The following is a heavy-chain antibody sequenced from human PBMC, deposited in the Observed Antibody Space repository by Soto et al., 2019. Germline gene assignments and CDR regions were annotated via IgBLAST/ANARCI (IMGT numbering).Heavy chain of an antibody. CDR3: ARGGIATGTTSTLYYFDY. CDR2: IIPIFGTA. Sequence: ASVKVSCKASGGTFSSYAISWVRQAPGQGLEWMGGIIPIFGTANYAQKFQGRVTITADESTSTAYMELSSLRSEDTAVYYCARGGIATGTTSTLYYFDYWGQGTLVTVSS. D-gene: IGHD1-7*01. CDR1: GGTFSSYA. V-gene: IGHV1-69*13. J-gene: IGHJ4*02.